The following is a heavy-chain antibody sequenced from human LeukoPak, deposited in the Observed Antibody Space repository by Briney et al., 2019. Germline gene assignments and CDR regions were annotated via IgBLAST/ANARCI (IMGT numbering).Heavy chain of an antibody. CDR3: ARDRRFNGMDV. CDR1: GGSISGYY. J-gene: IGHJ6*02. Sequence: SETLSLTCTVSGGSISGYYWSWLRQPPGKGLEWIGDIYYIGSTNYNPSLKSRVTISVDTSKNQFSLNLSSVTAADTAVYYCARDRRFNGMDVWGQGTTVTVSS. V-gene: IGHV4-59*01. D-gene: IGHD3-3*01. CDR2: IYYIGST.